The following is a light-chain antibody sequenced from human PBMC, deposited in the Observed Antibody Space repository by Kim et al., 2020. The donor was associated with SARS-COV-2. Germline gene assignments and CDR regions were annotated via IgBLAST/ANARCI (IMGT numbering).Light chain of an antibody. V-gene: IGLV1-44*01. J-gene: IGLJ3*02. CDR2: SNN. CDR3: AAWDDSLNGRV. Sequence: GQRVTISCSGSSSNIGSNMVNWYQQLPGTAPKLLIYSNNQRPSGVPDRFSGSKSGTSASLAISGLQSEDEADYYCAAWDDSLNGRVFGGGTKLTVL. CDR1: SSNIGSNM.